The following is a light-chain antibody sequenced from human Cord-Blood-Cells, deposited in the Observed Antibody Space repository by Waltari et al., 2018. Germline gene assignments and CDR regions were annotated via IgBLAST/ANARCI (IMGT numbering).Light chain of an antibody. CDR2: AAS. CDR1: QGIRND. V-gene: IGKV1-6*01. CDR3: LQDYNYPWT. Sequence: AIQMTQSPSSLSAFVGDRVPITGRASQGIRNDLGWYQQKPGKAPKLLIYAASSLQSGFPSRFSGSGSGTDFTLTISSLQPEDFATYYCLQDYNYPWTFGQGTKVEIK. J-gene: IGKJ1*01.